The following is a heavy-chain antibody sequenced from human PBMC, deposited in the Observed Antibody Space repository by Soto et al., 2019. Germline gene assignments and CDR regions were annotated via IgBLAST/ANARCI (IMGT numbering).Heavy chain of an antibody. CDR3: ARDFLFRGPPCTWSHP. CDR1: GVSLTSAGYY. V-gene: IGHV4-31*03. Sequence: QVQLQESGPGLVKTSQTLSLTCSVSGVSLTSAGYYWSWIRQHPGKGLEWLTYIDYSGSSYYNPSLTGRLTIHSDTSKNQFPLKLTSGTAADTPVYYCARDFLFRGPPCTWSHPWGQGTLVTVSS. J-gene: IGHJ5*01. CDR2: IDYSGSS.